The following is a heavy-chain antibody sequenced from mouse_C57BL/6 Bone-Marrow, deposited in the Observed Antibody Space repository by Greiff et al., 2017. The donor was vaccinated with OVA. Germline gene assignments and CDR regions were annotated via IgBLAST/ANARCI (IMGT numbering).Heavy chain of an antibody. CDR1: GYAFPNYL. CDR2: INPGSGGT. V-gene: IGHV1-54*01. D-gene: IGHD2-3*01. Sequence: VQLKESGAELVRPGTSVKVSCKASGYAFPNYLIEGVKQRPGQGLEWIGVINPGSGGTNYNEKFKGKATLTADKSSSTAYMQLSSLTSEDSAVYFCARFGGWAMDYWGQGTSVTVSS. J-gene: IGHJ4*01. CDR3: ARFGGWAMDY.